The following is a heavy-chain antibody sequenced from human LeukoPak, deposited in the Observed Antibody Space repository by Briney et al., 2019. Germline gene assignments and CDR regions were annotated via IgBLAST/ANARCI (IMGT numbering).Heavy chain of an antibody. CDR3: ARDRGSSSSNYYYYYMDV. Sequence: ASVKVSSTASGYTFTSYGISWVRQAPGQGLEWMGWISAYNGNTNYAQKLQGRVTMTTDTFTSTAYMELRSLRSDDTAVYYCARDRGSSSSNYYYYYMDVWGKGTTVTVSS. V-gene: IGHV1-18*01. CDR2: ISAYNGNT. D-gene: IGHD6-6*01. J-gene: IGHJ6*03. CDR1: GYTFTSYG.